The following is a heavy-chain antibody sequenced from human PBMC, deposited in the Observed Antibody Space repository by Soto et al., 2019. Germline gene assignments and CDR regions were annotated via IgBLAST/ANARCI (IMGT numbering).Heavy chain of an antibody. CDR2: IKSKSDGGTT. D-gene: IGHD2-2*01. CDR3: TKELYGTGTNCYAGDY. V-gene: IGHV3-15*01. CDR1: GFTFSIAW. J-gene: IGHJ4*02. Sequence: GGSLRLSCTSSGFTFSIAWMSWVRQAPGKGLEWIGRIKSKSDGGTTDYAAPVKGRFTISRDDSKNTLYLQMNSLKTEDTAVYYCTKELYGTGTNCYAGDYWGQGTRCTVPS.